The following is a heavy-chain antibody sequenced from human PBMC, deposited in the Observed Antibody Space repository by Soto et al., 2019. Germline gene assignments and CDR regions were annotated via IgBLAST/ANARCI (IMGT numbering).Heavy chain of an antibody. CDR3: ARFVAAAGTYYYYYMDV. J-gene: IGHJ6*03. CDR2: IKQDGSEK. CDR1: GFNFGSYW. Sequence: GGSLRLSCGASGFNFGSYWMSWVRQAPGKGLEWVANIKQDGSEKYYADSVKGRFTISRDNSKNTLYLQMNSLRAEDTAVYYCARFVAAAGTYYYYYMDVWGKGTTVTVSS. V-gene: IGHV3-7*01. D-gene: IGHD6-13*01.